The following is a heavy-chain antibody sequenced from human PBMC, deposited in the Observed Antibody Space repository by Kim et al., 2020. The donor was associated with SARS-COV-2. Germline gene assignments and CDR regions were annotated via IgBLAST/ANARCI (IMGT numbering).Heavy chain of an antibody. Sequence: GGSLRLSCAASGFTFSSYAMIWVRQAPGKGLEWVSVISGSDGTTYYADSVKGRFTISRDISKNTVFLHMNSLRAEDTALYYCAIEFSRGYATFDYWGQGTLVTVSS. D-gene: IGHD3-22*01. CDR1: GFTFSSYA. J-gene: IGHJ4*02. CDR3: AIEFSRGYATFDY. CDR2: ISGSDGTT. V-gene: IGHV3-23*01.